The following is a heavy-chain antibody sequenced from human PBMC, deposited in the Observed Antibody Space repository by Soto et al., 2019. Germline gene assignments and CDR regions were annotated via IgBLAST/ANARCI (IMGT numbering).Heavy chain of an antibody. CDR2: INPSGGST. V-gene: IGHV1-46*01. Sequence: ASVKVSCQASGYTFTSYYVHWVRQAPGQGLEWMGIINPSGGSTSYAQKFQGRVTMTRDTSTSTVYMELSSLRSEDTAVYYCARELGDCSGGSCYTPTSWYYYYGMDVWGQGTTVTVSS. CDR1: GYTFTSYY. J-gene: IGHJ6*02. D-gene: IGHD2-15*01. CDR3: ARELGDCSGGSCYTPTSWYYYYGMDV.